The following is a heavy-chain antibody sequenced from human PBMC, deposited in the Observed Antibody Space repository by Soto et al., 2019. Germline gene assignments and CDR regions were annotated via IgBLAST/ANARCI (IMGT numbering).Heavy chain of an antibody. Sequence: VQLVESGGGVVQPGRSLRLSCEASGFVYSNYAMHWVRQAPGKGPERVALIWNDGSQKYHVDYVKGRFTISRDNSKNTLHRQMNSLRADDTAMYFCVRGIPSQYSSTWLYWHFDLWGPGTLVTVSS. D-gene: IGHD6-13*01. CDR1: GFVYSNYA. CDR2: IWNDGSQK. CDR3: VRGIPSQYSSTWLYWHFDL. V-gene: IGHV3-33*01. J-gene: IGHJ2*01.